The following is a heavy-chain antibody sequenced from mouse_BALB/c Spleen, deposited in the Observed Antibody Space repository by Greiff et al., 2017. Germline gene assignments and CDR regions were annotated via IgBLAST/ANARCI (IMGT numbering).Heavy chain of an antibody. Sequence: GQLQQSGAELVRPGSSVKISCKASGYAFSSYWMNWVKQRPGQGLEWIGQIYPGDGDTNYNGKFKGKATLTADKSSSTAYMQLSSLTSEDSAVYFCARSRGYEAMDYWGQGTSVTVSS. V-gene: IGHV1-80*01. D-gene: IGHD3-1*01. J-gene: IGHJ4*01. CDR1: GYAFSSYW. CDR3: ARSRGYEAMDY. CDR2: IYPGDGDT.